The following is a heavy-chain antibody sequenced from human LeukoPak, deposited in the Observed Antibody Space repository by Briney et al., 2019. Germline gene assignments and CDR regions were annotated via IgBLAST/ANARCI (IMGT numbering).Heavy chain of an antibody. CDR2: ISYDGSNK. CDR3: ARDTWDSSGYYYVTPIDY. V-gene: IGHV3-30*03. D-gene: IGHD3-22*01. J-gene: IGHJ4*02. Sequence: GGSLRLSCAASGFTFSSYGMHWVRQAPGKGLEWVAVISYDGSNKYYADSVKGRFTISRDNAKNSLYLQMNSLRAEDTAVYYCARDTWDSSGYYYVTPIDYWGQGTLVTVSS. CDR1: GFTFSSYG.